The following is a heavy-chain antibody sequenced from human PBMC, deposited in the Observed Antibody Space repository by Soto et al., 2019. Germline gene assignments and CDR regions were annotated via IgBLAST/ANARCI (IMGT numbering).Heavy chain of an antibody. CDR3: TRQAARNEMDS. D-gene: IGHD1-1*01. CDR1: GLTFSDYS. Sequence: GGYLRLSCVDSGLTFSDYSMSWIRQAPGKGLEWLAFIGSRGRTLSCADSVRGRFTISRDNAENLVYLQMDSLRAEDPGVYCCTRQAARNEMDSWGQGNSVTVSS. J-gene: IGHJ5*01. V-gene: IGHV3-11*01. CDR2: IGSRGRTL.